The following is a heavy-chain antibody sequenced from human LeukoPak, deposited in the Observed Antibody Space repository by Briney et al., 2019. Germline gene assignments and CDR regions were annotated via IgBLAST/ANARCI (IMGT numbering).Heavy chain of an antibody. CDR3: AKGLLGSSWLTFDS. Sequence: GGSLRLSCAASGFTFSSYAMSWVRQAPGKGLEWVSAISGSGGNTYYADSVKGRFTISRDNSKNTLYLQMNSLRAEDTAVYYCAKGLLGSSWLTFDSWGQGTLVTASS. CDR2: ISGSGGNT. D-gene: IGHD6-13*01. J-gene: IGHJ4*02. V-gene: IGHV3-23*01. CDR1: GFTFSSYA.